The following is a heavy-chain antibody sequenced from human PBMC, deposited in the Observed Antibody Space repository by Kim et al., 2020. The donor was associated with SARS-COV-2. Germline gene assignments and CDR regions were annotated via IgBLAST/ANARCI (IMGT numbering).Heavy chain of an antibody. D-gene: IGHD3-9*01. CDR1: GFTFSSYA. CDR3: ARDLRYYDILTGDLHELGKPCYYYFGRDL. CDR2: ISYDGSNK. J-gene: IGHJ6*02. V-gene: IGHV3-30-3*01. Sequence: GGSLRLSCAASGFTFSSYAMHWVRQAPGKGLEWVAVISYDGSNKYYADSVKGRFPISRDNSKNTLYLQMNSLRAEDTAVYYCARDLRYYDILTGDLHELGKPCYYYFGRDLWGQGTAVTVSS.